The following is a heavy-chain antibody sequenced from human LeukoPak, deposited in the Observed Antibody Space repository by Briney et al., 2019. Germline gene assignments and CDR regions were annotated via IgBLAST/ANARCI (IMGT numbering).Heavy chain of an antibody. CDR2: IYYSGST. Sequence: SETLSLTCTVSGGSISSYYWSWIRQPPGKGLEWIEYIYYSGSTNYNPSLKSRVTISVDTSKNQFSLKLSSVTAADTAVYYCARGNFHYDFWSGYLNNWFDPWGQGTLVTVSS. CDR1: GGSISSYY. V-gene: IGHV4-59*01. J-gene: IGHJ5*02. D-gene: IGHD3-3*01. CDR3: ARGNFHYDFWSGYLNNWFDP.